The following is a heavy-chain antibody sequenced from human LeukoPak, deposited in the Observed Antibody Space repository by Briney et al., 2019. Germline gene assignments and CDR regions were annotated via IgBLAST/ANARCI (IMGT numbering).Heavy chain of an antibody. CDR2: INPNSGGT. J-gene: IGHJ4*02. Sequence: ASVKVSCKASGYTFTGYFIHWVRQAPGQGLEWMGWINPNSGGTSYAQKFQGRVTMTRDTSISTAYMELSRLRSDDTAVYYCARAGYSSSWYDYWGQGTLVTVSS. CDR3: ARAGYSSSWYDY. V-gene: IGHV1-2*02. D-gene: IGHD6-13*01. CDR1: GYTFTGYF.